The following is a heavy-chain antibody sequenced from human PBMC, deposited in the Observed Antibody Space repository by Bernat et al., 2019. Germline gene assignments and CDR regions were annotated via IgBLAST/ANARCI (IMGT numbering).Heavy chain of an antibody. J-gene: IGHJ4*02. CDR3: ARDQRTFGELLFAPGDY. Sequence: QVQLVESGGGLVKPGGSLRLSCAASGFTFSDYYMSWIRQAPGKGLEWVSYISSSSGYTNYADSVKGRFTISRDNAKNSLYLQMNSLRAEDTAVYYCARDQRTFGELLFAPGDYWGQGTLVTVSS. CDR2: ISSSSGYT. CDR1: GFTFSDYY. D-gene: IGHD3-10*01. V-gene: IGHV3-11*06.